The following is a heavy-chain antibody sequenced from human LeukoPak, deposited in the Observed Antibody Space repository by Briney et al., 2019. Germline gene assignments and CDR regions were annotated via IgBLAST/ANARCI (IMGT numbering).Heavy chain of an antibody. D-gene: IGHD2-2*02. J-gene: IGHJ4*02. CDR1: VESFSHYY. V-gene: IGHV4-34*01. CDR3: ARGYCSSTSCYTHDY. Sequence: SETLSLTCAVSVESFSHYYWSWLRQTPGKGLEWIGEINHRGTTNYNPSLKSRVAISIDTSRNQFSLQVTSVTAADTAVYYCARGYCSSTSCYTHDYWGQGTLVTVSS. CDR2: INHRGTT.